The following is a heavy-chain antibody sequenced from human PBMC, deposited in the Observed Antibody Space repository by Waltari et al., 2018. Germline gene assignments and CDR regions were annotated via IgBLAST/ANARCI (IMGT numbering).Heavy chain of an antibody. CDR3: ARANPTPTVTVTTPRGGAFDI. CDR1: GYSISSGYY. D-gene: IGHD4-17*01. CDR2: IYHSGST. V-gene: IGHV4-38-2*01. J-gene: IGHJ3*02. Sequence: QVQLQESGPGLVKPSETLSLTCAVSGYSISSGYYWGWIRQPPGKGLEWIGSIYHSGSTYYNPSLKSRVTISVDTSKNQFSLKRSSVTAADTAVYYCARANPTPTVTVTTPRGGAFDIWGQGTMVTVSS.